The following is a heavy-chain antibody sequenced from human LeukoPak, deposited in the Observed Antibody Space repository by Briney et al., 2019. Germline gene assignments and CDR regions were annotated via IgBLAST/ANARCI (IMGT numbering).Heavy chain of an antibody. V-gene: IGHV5-10-1*01. Sequence: GESLKISCKGSGYGFTSYWISWVRQMPGKGLEWMGWIDPSDSYTNYSPSFQGHVTISADKSISTAYLQWSSLKASDTAMYYCARHDIVVVPAALEYFQHWGQGTLVTVSS. CDR3: ARHDIVVVPAALEYFQH. J-gene: IGHJ1*01. D-gene: IGHD2-2*01. CDR2: IDPSDSYT. CDR1: GYGFTSYW.